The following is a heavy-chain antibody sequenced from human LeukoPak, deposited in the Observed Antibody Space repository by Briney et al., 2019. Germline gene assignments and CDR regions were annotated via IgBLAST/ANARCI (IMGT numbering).Heavy chain of an antibody. Sequence: PSQTLSLTCIVSAGSVSRGRYYCNWIRQPPGKGLEWFGYIYYSGSTNYNPSLKSRVTISVDTSKNQFSLKLSSVTAADTAVYYCARGDRRGGYDKKFDYWGQGTLVTVSS. V-gene: IGHV4-61*01. J-gene: IGHJ4*02. CDR3: ARGDRRGGYDKKFDY. D-gene: IGHD5-12*01. CDR1: AGSVSRGRYY. CDR2: IYYSGST.